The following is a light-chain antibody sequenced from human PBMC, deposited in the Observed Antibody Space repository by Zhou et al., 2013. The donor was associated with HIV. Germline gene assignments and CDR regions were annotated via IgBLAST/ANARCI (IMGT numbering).Light chain of an antibody. Sequence: AIRMTQSPSSFSASTGDRVTITCRASQGISSYLAWYQQKPGKAPKLLIYAASTLQSGVQSRFSGSGSGTDFTLTISCLQSEDFATYYCQQRDHWPAGFTFGGGTKVEIK. CDR1: QGISSY. V-gene: IGKV1-8*01. CDR2: AAS. CDR3: QQRDHWPAGFT. J-gene: IGKJ4*01.